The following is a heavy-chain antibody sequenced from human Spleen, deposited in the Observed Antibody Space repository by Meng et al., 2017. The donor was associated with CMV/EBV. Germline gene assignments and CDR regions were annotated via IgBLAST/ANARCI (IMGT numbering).Heavy chain of an antibody. D-gene: IGHD4-17*01. CDR1: GFTFSSHW. CDR2: INQDGSQK. J-gene: IGHJ4*02. Sequence: GESLKISCAASGFTFSSHWMTWVRQAPGKGLEWVANINQDGSQKNYVDSVKGRFTISRDNAKNSLYLQMDNLGTEDTALYYCVRDRNYGVYLGSDYWGQGTLVTVSS. V-gene: IGHV3-7*03. CDR3: VRDRNYGVYLGSDY.